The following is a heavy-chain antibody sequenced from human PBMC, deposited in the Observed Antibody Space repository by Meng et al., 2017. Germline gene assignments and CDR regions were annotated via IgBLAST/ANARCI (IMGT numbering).Heavy chain of an antibody. CDR1: GGPFSGHY. J-gene: IGHJ5*02. V-gene: IGHV4-34*01. CDR2: VSDGGYN. CDR3: ARNRYDRSTHVFDP. D-gene: IGHD3-22*01. Sequence: QVQLQQWGAGLLKPSETLSLTCTVYGGPFSGHYWSWIRQAPGEGLEWIGEVSDGGYNKYNPALKSRVTVSGDTSKNEVSLKLISVTAADTAVYYCARNRYDRSTHVFDPWGQGTLVTVSS.